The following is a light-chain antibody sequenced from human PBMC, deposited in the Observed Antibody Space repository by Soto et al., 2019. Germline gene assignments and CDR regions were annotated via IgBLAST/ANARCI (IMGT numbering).Light chain of an antibody. CDR2: AAS. J-gene: IGKJ3*01. V-gene: IGKV1-9*01. Sequence: DIQLTQSPCFLSASVGDRVTITCRASQGISSYLAWYQKKPGKAPKLLIYAASTLQSGVPSRFSGSGSGTEFTLTISSLQPEDFATYYCQQLNGYPRFSFGPGIKVDIK. CDR3: QQLNGYPRFS. CDR1: QGISSY.